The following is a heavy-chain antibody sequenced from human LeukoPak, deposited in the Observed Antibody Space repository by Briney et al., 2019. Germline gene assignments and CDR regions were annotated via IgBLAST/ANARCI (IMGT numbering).Heavy chain of an antibody. CDR3: ARVQRRYDSSGYYYDHYYYYYMDV. V-gene: IGHV4-61*02. D-gene: IGHD3-22*01. J-gene: IGHJ6*03. Sequence: SETLSLTCTVSGGSISSDNYYWSWIRQPAGKGLEWIGRIYTSGSTKYNPSLKSRVTMSVGTSKNQFSLKLSSVTAADTAVYYCARVQRRYDSSGYYYDHYYYYYMDVWGKGATVTVSS. CDR1: GGSISSDNYY. CDR2: IYTSGST.